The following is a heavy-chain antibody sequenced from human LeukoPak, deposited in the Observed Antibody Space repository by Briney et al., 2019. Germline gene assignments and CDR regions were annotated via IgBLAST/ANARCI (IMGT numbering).Heavy chain of an antibody. CDR2: INHSGST. Sequence: PSETLSLTCAVYGGSFRGYYWSWIRQPPGKGLEWIGEINHSGSTNYNPSLKSRVTISVDTSKNQFSLKLSSVTAADTAVYYCARFLGRDGYKKRYFDYWGQGTLVTVSS. CDR1: GGSFRGYY. D-gene: IGHD5-24*01. J-gene: IGHJ4*02. CDR3: ARFLGRDGYKKRYFDY. V-gene: IGHV4-34*01.